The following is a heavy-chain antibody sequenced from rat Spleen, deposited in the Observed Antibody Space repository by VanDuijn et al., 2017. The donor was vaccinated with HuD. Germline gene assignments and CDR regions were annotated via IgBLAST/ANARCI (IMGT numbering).Heavy chain of an antibody. J-gene: IGHJ3*01. CDR2: ISSDGGRN. V-gene: IGHV5-29*01. Sequence: EVQLVESDGGLVQPGRSLKLSCAASGFTFSDYYMAWVRQAPTKGLEWVTTISSDGGRNFYRDSVKGRFTISRDNAKSSLYLQMDSLRSEDTATYYCARLGILRIIPTDWFAYWGQGTLVTVSS. D-gene: IGHD1-6*01. CDR3: ARLGILRIIPTDWFAY. CDR1: GFTFSDYY.